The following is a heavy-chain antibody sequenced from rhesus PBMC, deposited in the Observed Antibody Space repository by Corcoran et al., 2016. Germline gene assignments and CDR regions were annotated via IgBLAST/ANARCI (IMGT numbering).Heavy chain of an antibody. Sequence: QVTLKESGPALVKPTQTLTLTRTFSGFSIRTSGMGVGWIRQPPGKALDWLALIYWDDDKYYSTSLKSRLTISKDTSKNQVVLTMTNMDPVDTATYYCARRSCTSTTCYFYFDYWGQGVLVTVSS. J-gene: IGHJ4*01. V-gene: IGHV2-174*01. CDR2: IYWDDDK. CDR1: GFSIRTSGMG. CDR3: ARRSCTSTTCYFYFDY. D-gene: IGHD2-2*01.